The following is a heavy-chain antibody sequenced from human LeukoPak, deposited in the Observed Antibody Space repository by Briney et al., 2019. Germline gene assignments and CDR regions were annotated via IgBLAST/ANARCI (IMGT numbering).Heavy chain of an antibody. Sequence: ASVKVSCKVSGYTLTELSMHWVRQAPGKGLEWMGGFDPEDGETIYAQKFQGRVTMTEDTSTDTAYMELSSLRSEDTAVYCCATVGGIAAAGSRNWFDPWGQGTLVTVSS. CDR3: ATVGGIAAAGSRNWFDP. D-gene: IGHD6-13*01. CDR2: FDPEDGET. CDR1: GYTLTELS. V-gene: IGHV1-24*01. J-gene: IGHJ5*02.